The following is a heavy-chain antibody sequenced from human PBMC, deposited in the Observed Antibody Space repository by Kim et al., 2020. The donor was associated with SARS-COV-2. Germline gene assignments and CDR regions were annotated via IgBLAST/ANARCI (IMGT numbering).Heavy chain of an antibody. V-gene: IGHV3-49*03. CDR1: GFTFGDYA. D-gene: IGHD3-22*01. J-gene: IGHJ4*02. CDR3: TRDYDSSGYPYYFDY. CDR2: IRSKAYGGTT. Sequence: GGSLRLSCTASGFTFGDYAMSWFRQAPGKGLEWVGFIRSKAYGGTTEYAASVKGRFTITRDDSKSIAYLQMNSLKTEDTAVYYCTRDYDSSGYPYYFDYWGQGTLVTVSS.